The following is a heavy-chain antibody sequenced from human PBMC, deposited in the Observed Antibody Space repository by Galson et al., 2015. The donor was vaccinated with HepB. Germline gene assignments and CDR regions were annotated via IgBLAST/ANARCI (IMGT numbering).Heavy chain of an antibody. V-gene: IGHV3-30*18. CDR3: AKTGSVGWPNWYFDL. D-gene: IGHD3-10*01. CDR1: GFTFSSYG. J-gene: IGHJ2*01. CDR2: ISYDGSNK. Sequence: SLRLSCAASGFTFSSYGMHWVRQAPGKGLEWVAVISYDGSNKYYADSVKGRFTISRDNSKNTLYLQMNSLRAEDTAVYYCAKTGSVGWPNWYFDLWGRGTLVTVSS.